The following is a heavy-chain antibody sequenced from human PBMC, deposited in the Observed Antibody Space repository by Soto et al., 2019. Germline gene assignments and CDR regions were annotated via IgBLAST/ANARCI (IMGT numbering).Heavy chain of an antibody. CDR1: GYTFTGYY. Sequence: ASMKVPCKASGYTFTGYYMHWVRQAPGQGLEWMGWINPNSGGTNYAQKFQGWVTMTRDTSISTAYMELSRLRSDDTAVYYCARDQYSSGRNYYYYGMDVWGQGTTVTVSS. CDR2: INPNSGGT. V-gene: IGHV1-2*04. J-gene: IGHJ6*02. CDR3: ARDQYSSGRNYYYYGMDV. D-gene: IGHD6-19*01.